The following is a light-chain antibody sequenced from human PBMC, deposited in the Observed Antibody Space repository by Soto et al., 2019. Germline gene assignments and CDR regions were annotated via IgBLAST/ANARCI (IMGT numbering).Light chain of an antibody. V-gene: IGKV3-20*01. J-gene: IGKJ4*01. CDR2: RAS. Sequence: EIVLTQSPGTLFLSPGERATLSCRASQSVSSDYLAWYQQKPGQTPKVLIYRASSRATGIPDRFSGSGSGTDFTLTISRLEPEDFAVYYCQQYGSSPLTFGGGTKVEIK. CDR1: QSVSSDY. CDR3: QQYGSSPLT.